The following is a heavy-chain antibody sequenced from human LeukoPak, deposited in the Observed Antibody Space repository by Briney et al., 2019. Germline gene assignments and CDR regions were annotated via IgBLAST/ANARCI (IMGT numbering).Heavy chain of an antibody. V-gene: IGHV3-48*01. CDR3: ARESSGVLGFDY. J-gene: IGHJ4*02. D-gene: IGHD3-10*01. CDR2: ISSSSDII. CDR1: GLTFSGNS. Sequence: GGSLRLSCAASGLTFSGNSMNWVRQAPGKGLEWISYISSSSDIIYNADSVKGRFTISRDNAKNSLYLQMNSLRAEDTAVYYCARESSGVLGFDYWGQGTLVTVSS.